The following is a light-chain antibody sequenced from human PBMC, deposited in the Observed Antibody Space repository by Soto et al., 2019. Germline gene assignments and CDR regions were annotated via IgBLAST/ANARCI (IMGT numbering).Light chain of an antibody. V-gene: IGKV1-9*01. J-gene: IGKJ5*01. CDR1: QGISGY. CDR3: QQLNNYPIT. CDR2: TAS. Sequence: DIQLTQSPSFLSASIGDRVTITCRTSQGISGYLAWYQQKPGKAPKLLIYTASTLQSGVPSRFSGSGSGTEFTLTISSLQPEDFATYYCQQLNNYPITFGQGTRLEMK.